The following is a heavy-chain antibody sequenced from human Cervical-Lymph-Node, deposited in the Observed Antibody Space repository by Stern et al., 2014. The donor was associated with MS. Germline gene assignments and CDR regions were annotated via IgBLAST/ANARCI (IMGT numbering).Heavy chain of an antibody. CDR2: ISWNSNNI. J-gene: IGHJ4*02. CDR1: GFTFDDCA. V-gene: IGHV3-9*01. CDR3: AKDISERHYYFDS. Sequence: EVHLVESVGGSVQPGRSLRLSCAASGFTFDDCAMHWVRQAPGKGLEWVSGISWNSNNIGYADSVRGRFTISRDNAKNSLYLQMNGLRPEDTALYYCAKDISERHYYFDSWGEGTLVTVSS. D-gene: IGHD3-16*02.